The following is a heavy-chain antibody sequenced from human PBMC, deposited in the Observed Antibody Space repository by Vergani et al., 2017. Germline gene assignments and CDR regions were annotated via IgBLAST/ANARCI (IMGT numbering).Heavy chain of an antibody. CDR2: INPNSGGT. CDR1: GYTFTGYY. V-gene: IGHV1-2*02. CDR3: ARVGYCSSTSCPIFDY. Sequence: QVQLVQSGAEVKKPGASVKVSCKASGYTFTGYYMHWVRQAPGQGLEWMGWINPNSGGTNYAQKFQGRVTMTRDTSISTVYMELSSLRSEDTAVYYCARVGYCSSTSCPIFDYWGQGTLVTVSS. D-gene: IGHD2-2*01. J-gene: IGHJ4*02.